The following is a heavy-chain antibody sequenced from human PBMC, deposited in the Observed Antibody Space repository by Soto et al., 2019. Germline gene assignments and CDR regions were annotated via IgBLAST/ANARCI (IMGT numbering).Heavy chain of an antibody. CDR2: ISSSSSYI. J-gene: IGHJ4*02. D-gene: IGHD1-26*01. V-gene: IGHV3-21*01. Sequence: EVQLVESGGGLVKPGGSLRLSCAASGFTFSSYSMNWVRQAPGKGLEWVSSISSSSSYIYYADSVKGRFTTSRDNAKNSLYLQMNSLRAEDTAVYYCARLPRRSVGSYWGQGTLVTVSS. CDR3: ARLPRRSVGSY. CDR1: GFTFSSYS.